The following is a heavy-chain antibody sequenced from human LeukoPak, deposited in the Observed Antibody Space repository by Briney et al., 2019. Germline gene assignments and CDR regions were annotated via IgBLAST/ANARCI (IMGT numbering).Heavy chain of an antibody. D-gene: IGHD6-13*01. CDR1: GYTFTGYY. CDR2: ISAYNGNT. J-gene: IGHJ4*02. Sequence: ASVKVSCKASGYTFTGYYMHWVRQAPGQGLEWMGWISAYNGNTNYAQKLQGRVTMTTDTSTSTAYMELRSLRSDDTAVYYCARDYSSSWYVVDYWGQGTLVTVSS. CDR3: ARDYSSSWYVVDY. V-gene: IGHV1-18*04.